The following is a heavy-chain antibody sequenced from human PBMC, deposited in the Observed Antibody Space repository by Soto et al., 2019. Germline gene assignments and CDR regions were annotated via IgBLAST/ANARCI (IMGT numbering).Heavy chain of an antibody. CDR2: IYYSGST. CDR3: ARVQRGQLLSSFADAFDI. J-gene: IGHJ3*02. CDR1: GGSISSYY. D-gene: IGHD2-2*01. V-gene: IGHV4-59*01. Sequence: SETLSLTCTVSGGSISSYYWSWIRQPPGKGLEWIGYIYYSGSTNYNPSLKSRVTISVDTSKNQFSLKLSSVTAADTAVYYCARVQRGQLLSSFADAFDIWGQGTMVTVSS.